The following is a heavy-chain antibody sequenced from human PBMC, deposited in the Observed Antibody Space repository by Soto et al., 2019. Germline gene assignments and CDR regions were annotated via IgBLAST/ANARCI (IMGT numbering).Heavy chain of an antibody. V-gene: IGHV4-39*01. CDR3: ARRMVRGVIIENNWFDP. D-gene: IGHD3-10*01. CDR1: GGSISSSSYY. CDR2: IYYSGST. J-gene: IGHJ5*02. Sequence: SETLSLTCTVSGGSISSSSYYWGWIRQPPGKGLEWIGSIYYSGSTYYNPSLKSRVTISVDTSKNQFSLKLSSVTAADTAVYYCARRMVRGVIIENNWFDPWGQGTLVTVSS.